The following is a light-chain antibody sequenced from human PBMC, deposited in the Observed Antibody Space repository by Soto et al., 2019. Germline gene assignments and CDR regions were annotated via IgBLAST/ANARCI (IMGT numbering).Light chain of an antibody. CDR2: GAS. CDR1: QNVSHR. J-gene: IGKJ4*01. CDR3: QQYNDWTSLT. V-gene: IGKV3D-15*01. Sequence: EIGMTQSPAPLSVSPGERATLSCRASQNVSHRVAWYQQKPGQAPRLPIYGASTAATRIPARFVGGGSGTAFTLTISSLQSEDFAVEDCQQYNDWTSLTFGGGTKVEIK.